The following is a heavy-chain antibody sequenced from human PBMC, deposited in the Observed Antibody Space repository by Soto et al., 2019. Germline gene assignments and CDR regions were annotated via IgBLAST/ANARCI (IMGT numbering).Heavy chain of an antibody. D-gene: IGHD3-16*01. Sequence: QVQLQESGPGLVKPSQTLSLTCTVSGGSITSSGYYWSWIRQHPGEGLEWIGFTSNSGSTSYNPSTKSRVNLSVETSANQCSLNLKSVTASAAAVYYWARGGGRTKVDNWGQGTLVTDSP. V-gene: IGHV4-31*03. CDR3: ARGGGRTKVDN. CDR1: GGSITSSGYY. CDR2: TSNSGST. J-gene: IGHJ4*02.